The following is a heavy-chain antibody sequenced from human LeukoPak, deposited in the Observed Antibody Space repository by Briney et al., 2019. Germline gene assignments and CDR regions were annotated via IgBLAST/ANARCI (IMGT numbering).Heavy chain of an antibody. Sequence: PSETLSLTCTVSGGSISSYYWSWIRQPPGKGLEWIGEINHSGSTNYNPSLKSRVTISVDTSKNQFSPKLSSVTAADTAVYYCAGERPPPLGYCSSTSCSGGYWGQGTLVTVSS. CDR1: GGSISSYY. CDR2: INHSGST. D-gene: IGHD2-2*01. V-gene: IGHV4-34*01. J-gene: IGHJ4*02. CDR3: AGERPPPLGYCSSTSCSGGY.